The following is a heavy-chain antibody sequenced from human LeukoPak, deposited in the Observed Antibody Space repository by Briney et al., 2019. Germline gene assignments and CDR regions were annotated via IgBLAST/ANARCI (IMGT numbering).Heavy chain of an antibody. V-gene: IGHV3-30*02. CDR3: AKDECSTTSCYFVAYYFNS. Sequence: GGSLRLSCAAPGFTLRNYGMHWVRQAPGKGLEWMAFIRYDGGNIHYADSVKGRFTISRDNSKNTLFMQMNSLRAEDTAVYYCAKDECSTTSCYFVAYYFNSWGPGTPVTVSS. CDR2: IRYDGGNI. J-gene: IGHJ4*02. CDR1: GFTLRNYG. D-gene: IGHD2-2*01.